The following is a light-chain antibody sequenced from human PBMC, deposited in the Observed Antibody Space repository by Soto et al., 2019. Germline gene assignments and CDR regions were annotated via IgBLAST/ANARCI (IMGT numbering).Light chain of an antibody. CDR1: SSDVGSYNL. V-gene: IGLV2-23*01. Sequence: QSVLTQPASVSGSPGQSITISCTGTSSDVGSYNLVSWYQHHPGKAPKLLIFEASKRPSGISNRFSGSKSDNTASLAISGLQAEDEADYYCCSYVGFRPYVFGTGTKVTVL. J-gene: IGLJ1*01. CDR2: EAS. CDR3: CSYVGFRPYV.